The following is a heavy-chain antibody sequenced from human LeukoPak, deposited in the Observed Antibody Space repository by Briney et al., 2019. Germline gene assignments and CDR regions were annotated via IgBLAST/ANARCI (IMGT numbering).Heavy chain of an antibody. V-gene: IGHV1-18*01. CDR2: ISAYNGNT. D-gene: IGHD6-13*01. Sequence: ASVKVSCKASGYTFTSYGISWVRQAPGQGLEWMGWISAYNGNTNYAQKLQGRVTMTTDASTSTAYMELRSLRSDDTAVYYCARASAAGTFFDYWGQGTLVTVSS. J-gene: IGHJ4*02. CDR1: GYTFTSYG. CDR3: ARASAAGTFFDY.